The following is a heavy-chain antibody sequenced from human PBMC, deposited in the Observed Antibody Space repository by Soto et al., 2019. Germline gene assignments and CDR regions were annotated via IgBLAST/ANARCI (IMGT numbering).Heavy chain of an antibody. CDR1: GGTFSSYA. D-gene: IGHD2-15*01. V-gene: IGHV1-69*13. CDR3: ARQLGYCSGGSCVDWFDS. J-gene: IGHJ5*01. Sequence: SVKVSCKASGGTFSSYAISWVRQAPGQGLEWMGGIIPIFGTANYAQKFQGRVTITADESTSTAYMELSSLRSEDTAVYYCARQLGYCSGGSCVDWFDSWGQGTLVTVSS. CDR2: IIPIFGTA.